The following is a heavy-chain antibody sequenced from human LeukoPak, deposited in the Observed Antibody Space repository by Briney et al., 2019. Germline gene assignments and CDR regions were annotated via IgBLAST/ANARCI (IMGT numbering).Heavy chain of an antibody. D-gene: IGHD2-15*01. CDR3: ARSVVYWYFDL. Sequence: SETLSLTCTVSGGSISSYYWSWIRQPPGKGLEWIGYIYYSGSTNYNPSLKSRVTISVDTPKNQVSLKLSSVTAADTAVYYCARSVVYWYFDLWGRGTLVTVSS. CDR2: IYYSGST. V-gene: IGHV4-59*01. J-gene: IGHJ2*01. CDR1: GGSISSYY.